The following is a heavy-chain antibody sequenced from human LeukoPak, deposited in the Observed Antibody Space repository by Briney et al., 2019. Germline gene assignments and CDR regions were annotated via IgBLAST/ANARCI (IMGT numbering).Heavy chain of an antibody. D-gene: IGHD2-8*02. V-gene: IGHV3-30-3*01. J-gene: IGHJ4*02. CDR2: ISFDAHTK. CDR1: GFAFRAYA. CDR3: ARDLSEKYCIDY. Sequence: GRSLRLSCAASGFAFRAYAIHWVRQAPGKGLEWISFISFDAHTKYYANSVKGRLTISRDNSKNTLSLQMNSLRAEDTAIYYCARDLSEKYCIDYWGQGTLVTVSS.